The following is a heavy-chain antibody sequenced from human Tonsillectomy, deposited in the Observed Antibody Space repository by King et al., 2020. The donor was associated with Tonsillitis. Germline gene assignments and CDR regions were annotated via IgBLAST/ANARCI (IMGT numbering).Heavy chain of an antibody. CDR3: GGSVYTGDY. V-gene: IGHV3-30*02. D-gene: IGHD1-26*01. Sequence: HVQLVESGGGVVQPGGSLRLSCTASGFTFSSYGMHWVRQAPGKGLEWVAFIRDDGGNKNYADSVKGRFTISRDNSKNTLYLQMSSLRAEDTAVYYCGGSVYTGDYWGQGTLVTVSS. J-gene: IGHJ4*02. CDR1: GFTFSSYG. CDR2: IRDDGGNK.